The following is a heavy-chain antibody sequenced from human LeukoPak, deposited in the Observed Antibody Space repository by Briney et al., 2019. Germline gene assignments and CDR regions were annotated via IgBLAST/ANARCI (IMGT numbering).Heavy chain of an antibody. CDR1: GGSISSYY. CDR2: IYTSGST. D-gene: IGHD3-10*01. Sequence: ASETLSLTCTVSGGSISSYYWSWIRQPAGKGLEWIGRIYTSGSTNYNPSLKSRVTMSVDTSKNQFSLKLSSVTAADTAVYYCVRLNLNFGSGSYSWGQGTLVTVSS. V-gene: IGHV4-4*07. J-gene: IGHJ4*02. CDR3: VRLNLNFGSGSYS.